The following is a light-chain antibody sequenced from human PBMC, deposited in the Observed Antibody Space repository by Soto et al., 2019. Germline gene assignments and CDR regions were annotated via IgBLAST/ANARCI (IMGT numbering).Light chain of an antibody. V-gene: IGKV3-11*01. Sequence: EIVLTQSPATLSLSPGERATLSCRAGQSISNYLAWYQQKPGQPPKLLIFHASTRATGVPARFSGSGSGTDFTLTISSLEPEDFAVYYCQHRSDWRYTFGQGTKLEI. CDR1: QSISNY. CDR2: HAS. CDR3: QHRSDWRYT. J-gene: IGKJ2*01.